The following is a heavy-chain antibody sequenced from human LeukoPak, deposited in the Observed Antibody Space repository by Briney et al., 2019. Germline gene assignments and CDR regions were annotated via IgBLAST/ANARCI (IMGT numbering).Heavy chain of an antibody. J-gene: IGHJ5*02. CDR2: IWYDGSNK. CDR3: AKGGDFWSGHNWFDP. D-gene: IGHD3-3*01. Sequence: GGSLRLSCAASGFTFSSYGMHWVRQAPGKGLEWVAVIWYDGSNKYYADSVKGRFTISRDNSKNTLYLQMNSLRAEDTAVYYCAKGGDFWSGHNWFDPWGQGTLVTVSS. CDR1: GFTFSSYG. V-gene: IGHV3-30*02.